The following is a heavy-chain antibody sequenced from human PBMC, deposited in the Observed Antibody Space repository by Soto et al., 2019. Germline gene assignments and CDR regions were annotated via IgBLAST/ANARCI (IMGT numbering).Heavy chain of an antibody. CDR3: ASGRYTSGWYPDYFDY. CDR1: GFTFSSYW. V-gene: IGHV3-7*03. J-gene: IGHJ4*02. D-gene: IGHD6-19*01. CDR2: IKQDGSET. Sequence: PGGSLRLSCAASGFTFSSYWMSWVRQAPGKGLEWVANIKQDGSETYYVDSLKGRFSISRDNAKNSLYLQMNSLRAEDTAVYYCASGRYTSGWYPDYFDYWGQGTPVTVSS.